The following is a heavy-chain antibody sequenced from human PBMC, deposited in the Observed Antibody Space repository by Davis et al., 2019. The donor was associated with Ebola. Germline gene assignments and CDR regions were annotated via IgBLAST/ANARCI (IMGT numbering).Heavy chain of an antibody. V-gene: IGHV4-59*01. CDR3: ARASLVGHFDY. Sequence: PSETLSLTCTVSGGSISSYYWSWIRQPPGKGLEWIGYISYSGSTNYNPSLNSRVTISVDTSKNQFSLKLTSVTAADTAVYYCARASLVGHFDYWGQGTLVTVSS. J-gene: IGHJ4*02. CDR2: ISYSGST. D-gene: IGHD2-2*01. CDR1: GGSISSYY.